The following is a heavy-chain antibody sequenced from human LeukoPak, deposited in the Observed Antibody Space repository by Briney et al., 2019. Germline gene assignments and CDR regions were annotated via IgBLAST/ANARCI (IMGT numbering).Heavy chain of an antibody. D-gene: IGHD3-22*01. CDR1: GGSISSSNW. CDR3: ARMVRSSGYSVWYFDL. Sequence: PSETLSLTCAVSGGSISSSNWWSWVRQPPGKGLEWIGEIYHSGSTNYNPSLKSRVTISVDKSKNQFSLKLSSVTAADTAVYYCARMVRSSGYSVWYFDLWGRGTLVTVSS. J-gene: IGHJ2*01. V-gene: IGHV4-4*02. CDR2: IYHSGST.